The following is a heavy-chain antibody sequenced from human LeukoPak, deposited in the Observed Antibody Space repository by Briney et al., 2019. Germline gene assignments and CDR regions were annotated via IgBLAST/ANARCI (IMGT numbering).Heavy chain of an antibody. CDR2: ISGSGGST. CDR3: AKTPPYDFWSGRQVWYFDY. V-gene: IGHV3-23*01. CDR1: GFTFSSYA. J-gene: IGHJ4*02. D-gene: IGHD3-3*01. Sequence: GGSLRLYCAASGFTFSSYAMSWVRQASGKGLEWVSAISGSGGSTYYADSVKGRFTISRDNSKNTLYLQMNSLSAEDTAVYYCAKTPPYDFWSGRQVWYFDYWGQGTLVTVSS.